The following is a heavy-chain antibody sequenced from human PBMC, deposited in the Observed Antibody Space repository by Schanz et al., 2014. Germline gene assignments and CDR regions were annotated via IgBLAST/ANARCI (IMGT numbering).Heavy chain of an antibody. CDR3: ASSGAGYSSSWDFDS. CDR2: INPIGGST. V-gene: IGHV1-46*01. J-gene: IGHJ4*02. Sequence: QVHLVQSGAEVHKPGASLKISCKASGYTFTNFFLHWVRQAPGQGLEWMGIINPIGGSTTYAQKFRGAVTLTTDTSTDTAYLELTSLRSEDTAVYYCASSGAGYSSSWDFDSWGLGTLVTVSS. D-gene: IGHD6-13*01. CDR1: GYTFTNFF.